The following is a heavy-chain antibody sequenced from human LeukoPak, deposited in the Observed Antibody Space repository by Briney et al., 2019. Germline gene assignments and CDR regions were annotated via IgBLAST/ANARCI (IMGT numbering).Heavy chain of an antibody. V-gene: IGHV3-23*01. CDR2: ISGSGGST. CDR3: AKYSGYSSGWTAGVLDY. J-gene: IGHJ4*02. Sequence: GGSLRLSCAASGFTFDDYGMSWVRQAPGKGLEWVSAISGSGGSTYYADSVKGRFTISRDNSKNTLYLQMNSLRAEDTAVYYCAKYSGYSSGWTAGVLDYWGQGTLVTVSS. D-gene: IGHD6-19*01. CDR1: GFTFDDYG.